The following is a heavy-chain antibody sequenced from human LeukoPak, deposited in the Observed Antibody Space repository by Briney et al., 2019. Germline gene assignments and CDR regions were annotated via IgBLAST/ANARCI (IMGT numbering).Heavy chain of an antibody. J-gene: IGHJ4*02. V-gene: IGHV5-51*01. D-gene: IGHD3-16*01. CDR1: GYSFTTYW. CDR2: IYPTDSQT. CDR3: ARWGARFSGNYYFDH. Sequence: GESLKISCEASGYSFTTYWIGWVRQMPGKGLEWMGIIYPTDSQTIYSPSLQGQVTISADKSISTAYLQWSSLKASDSGAYYCARWGARFSGNYYFDHWGQGTLVTVSS.